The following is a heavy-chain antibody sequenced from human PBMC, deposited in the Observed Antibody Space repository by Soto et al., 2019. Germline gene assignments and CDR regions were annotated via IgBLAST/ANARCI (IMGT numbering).Heavy chain of an antibody. D-gene: IGHD3-3*01. CDR3: ASSNDFWSAPADY. Sequence: PGGSLRLSCAASGFTFGSYWMHWVRQAPGKGLVWVSRINSDGSSTSYADSVKGRFTISRDNAKNTLYLQMNSLRADDTAVYYCASSNDFWSAPADYWGQGTLVTVSS. CDR1: GFTFGSYW. J-gene: IGHJ4*02. V-gene: IGHV3-74*01. CDR2: INSDGSST.